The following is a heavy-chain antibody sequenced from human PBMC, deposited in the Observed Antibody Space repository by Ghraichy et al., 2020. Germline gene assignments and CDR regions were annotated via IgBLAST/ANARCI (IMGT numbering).Heavy chain of an antibody. D-gene: IGHD1-26*01. CDR2: INSDGSTT. CDR1: GFTFRSYW. CDR3: ARMIVGATGSWYFDL. J-gene: IGHJ2*01. V-gene: IGHV3-74*01. Sequence: GGSLRLSCITSGFTFRSYWMHWVRQAPGKGLVWVSRINSDGSTTSADSVKGRFTMSRDNARNTLYLQMNSLRAEDTAIYYCARMIVGATGSWYFDLWGRGTLVTVSS.